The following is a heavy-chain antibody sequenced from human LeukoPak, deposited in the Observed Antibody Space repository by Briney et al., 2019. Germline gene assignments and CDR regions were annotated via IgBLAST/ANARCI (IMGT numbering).Heavy chain of an antibody. D-gene: IGHD3-10*01. CDR1: GFIFSTYK. CDR2: ISDSGSTT. Sequence: GGSLRLSCTASGFIFSTYKMTWVRQAPGKGLEWVSDISDSGSTTNYANSVKGRFTIPRDNAQDSLFLQMNSLRDDDTAVYYCARSITMIRGATLPIDYWGLGSLVTVSS. V-gene: IGHV3-48*02. J-gene: IGHJ4*02. CDR3: ARSITMIRGATLPIDY.